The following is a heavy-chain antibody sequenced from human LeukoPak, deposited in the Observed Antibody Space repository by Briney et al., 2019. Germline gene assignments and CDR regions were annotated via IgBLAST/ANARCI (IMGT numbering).Heavy chain of an antibody. V-gene: IGHV3-30*02. CDR1: GFTFSSYG. CDR2: IRYDGSNK. Sequence: PGGSLRLSCAASGFTFSSYGMHWVRQAPGKGLEWVAFIRYDGSNKYYADSVKGRFTISRDNSKNTLYLQMNSLRAEDTTVYYCAKGGVGAAGAFDIWGQGTMVTVSS. CDR3: AKGGVGAAGAFDI. J-gene: IGHJ3*02. D-gene: IGHD6-13*01.